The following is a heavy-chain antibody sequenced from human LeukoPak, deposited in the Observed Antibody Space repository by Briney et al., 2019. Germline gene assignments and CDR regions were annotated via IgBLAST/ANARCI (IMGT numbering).Heavy chain of an antibody. D-gene: IGHD3-3*01. CDR2: INHSGST. V-gene: IGHV4-34*01. J-gene: IGHJ4*02. CDR1: GGSFSGYY. CDR3: ARSPYYDFWSGSPNFDY. Sequence: SETLSLTCAVYGGSFSGYYWSWIRQPPGKGLEWIGEINHSGSTNYNPSLKSRVTMSVDTSKNQFSLKLSSVTAADTAVYYCARSPYYDFWSGSPNFDYWGQGTLVTVSS.